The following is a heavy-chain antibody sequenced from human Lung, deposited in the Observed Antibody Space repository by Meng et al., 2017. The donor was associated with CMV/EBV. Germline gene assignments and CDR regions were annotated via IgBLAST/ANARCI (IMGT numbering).Heavy chain of an antibody. J-gene: IGHJ3*02. CDR2: TYYRGST. CDR1: GGSITSSTYY. V-gene: IGHV4-39*07. CDR3: ARGVGVYNFWTGSEPNGAYDT. Sequence: GSLRLXCTVSGGSITSSTYYWGWIRQPPGKGLEWLGTTYYRGSTYYNPSLKSRVTISIDTSKIQFSLRLTSVTAADTAVYYCARGVGVYNFWTGSEPNGAYDTWGQGTMVTVSS. D-gene: IGHD3/OR15-3a*01.